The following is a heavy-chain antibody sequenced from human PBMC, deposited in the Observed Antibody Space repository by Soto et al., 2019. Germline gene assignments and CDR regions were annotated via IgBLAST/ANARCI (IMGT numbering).Heavy chain of an antibody. CDR3: VKQDGYSYAFDI. J-gene: IGHJ3*02. V-gene: IGHV3-74*01. CDR1: GFTFSSYW. CDR2: INSDGSST. D-gene: IGHD5-18*01. Sequence: PGGSLRLSCAASGFTFSSYWMHWVRQAPGKGLVWVSRINSDGSSTSYADSVKGRFTISRDNAKNTLYLQMNSLRAEDTAVYYCVKQDGYSYAFDIWGQGTMVTVSS.